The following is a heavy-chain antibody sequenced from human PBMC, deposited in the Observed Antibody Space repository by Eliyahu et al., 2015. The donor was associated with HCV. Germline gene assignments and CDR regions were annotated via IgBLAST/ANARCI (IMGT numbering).Heavy chain of an antibody. V-gene: IGHV3-30-3*01. J-gene: IGHJ3*02. CDR2: ISYDGSNK. CDR1: GFTFSSYA. D-gene: IGHD2-2*01. CDR3: ARDWGVVVPAAMGGAFDI. Sequence: LSCAASGFTFSSYAMHWVRQAPGKGLEWVAVISYDGSNKYYADSVKGRFTISRDNSKNTLYLQMNSLRAEDTAVYYCARDWGVVVPAAMGGAFDIWGQGTMVTVSS.